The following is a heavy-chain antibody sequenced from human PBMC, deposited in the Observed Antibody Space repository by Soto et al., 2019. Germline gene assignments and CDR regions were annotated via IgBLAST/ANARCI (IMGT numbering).Heavy chain of an antibody. CDR1: GFTFSSYA. J-gene: IGHJ6*02. V-gene: IGHV3-23*01. Sequence: GGSLRLSCAASGFTFSSYAMHWVRQARGKGLEWVSSISASGTNKVYADSVKGRFTISRDNSNNILYLQMNNLRPDDTAKYYYAKDVESGNPLIYFYYGLDVWGQGTTVTVSS. CDR2: ISASGTNK. D-gene: IGHD3-3*01. CDR3: AKDVESGNPLIYFYYGLDV.